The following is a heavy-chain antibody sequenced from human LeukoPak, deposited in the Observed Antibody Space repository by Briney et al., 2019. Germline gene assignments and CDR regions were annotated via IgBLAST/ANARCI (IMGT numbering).Heavy chain of an antibody. CDR2: IGSSSNYI. D-gene: IGHD3-22*01. CDR3: ARDYYDSSGYYLKYFQH. V-gene: IGHV3-21*01. CDR1: GFTFSSYS. Sequence: GESLRLSCVASGFTFSSYSMNWVRQAPGKGLEWVSCIGSSSNYIYYGDSVKGRFTISRDNAKNSLYLQMNSLRAEDTAVYYCARDYYDSSGYYLKYFQHWGQGTLVTVSS. J-gene: IGHJ1*01.